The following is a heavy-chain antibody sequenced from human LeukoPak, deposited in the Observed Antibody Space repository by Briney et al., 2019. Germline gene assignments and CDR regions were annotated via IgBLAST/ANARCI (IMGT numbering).Heavy chain of an antibody. CDR2: ISSSGATI. V-gene: IGHV3-48*03. CDR1: GSTFSRFGSYG. CDR3: ARDLVSGGYTSDS. Sequence: GGSLRPSCAASGSTFSRFGSYGFNWVRQAPGKGLEWITYISSSGATIYYADSVKGRFTVSRDNAKNSLYLQMNSLRAEDTAIYYCARDLVSGGYTSDSWGQGTMVTVSS. D-gene: IGHD2-2*02. J-gene: IGHJ3*02.